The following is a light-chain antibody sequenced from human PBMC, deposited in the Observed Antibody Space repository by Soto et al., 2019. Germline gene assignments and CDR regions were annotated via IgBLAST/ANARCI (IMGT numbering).Light chain of an antibody. J-gene: IGKJ4*01. CDR1: QGISSW. Sequence: DIQMTQSPSSVSASVGDRVTITCRASQGISSWLAWYQQKPGKAPKLRIYDASSLQSGVPTRFSGSAYGTHFPLTISSRAPEDFATYYCQEANTFPITFGGGTNVVFK. V-gene: IGKV1-12*01. CDR3: QEANTFPIT. CDR2: DAS.